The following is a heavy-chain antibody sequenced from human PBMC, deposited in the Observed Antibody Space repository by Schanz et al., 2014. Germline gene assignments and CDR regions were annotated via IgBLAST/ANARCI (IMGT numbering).Heavy chain of an antibody. CDR3: ARDLSSLIQGDV. CDR1: GITFSGYS. J-gene: IGHJ6*04. Sequence: VQLVECGGGLAQPGGSLRLSCAASGITFSGYSMNWVRQAPEKGLEWVSYISSSSGTIYYADSVKGRFTISRDNAKNLLYLQMNGLRAEDTAVYFCARDLSSLIQGDVWGKGTTVTVSS. D-gene: IGHD2-2*01. V-gene: IGHV3-48*01. CDR2: ISSSSGTI.